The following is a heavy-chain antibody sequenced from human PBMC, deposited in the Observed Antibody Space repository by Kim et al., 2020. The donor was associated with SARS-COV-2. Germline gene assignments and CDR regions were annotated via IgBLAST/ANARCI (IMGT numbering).Heavy chain of an antibody. Sequence: GGSLRLSCAASGFTFSSYWMTWVRQAPGKGLEWVANIKQDGSEKYYVDSVKGRFTISRDNAKNSLYLQMDSLRAEDTAVYFCAREDTWTTGAFDIWGQGTMVIVS. D-gene: IGHD3-10*01. CDR1: GFTFSSYW. J-gene: IGHJ3*02. CDR3: AREDTWTTGAFDI. CDR2: IKQDGSEK. V-gene: IGHV3-7*01.